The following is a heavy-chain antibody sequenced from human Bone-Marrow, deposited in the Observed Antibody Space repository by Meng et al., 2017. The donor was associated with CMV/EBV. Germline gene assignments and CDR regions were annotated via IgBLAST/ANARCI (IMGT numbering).Heavy chain of an antibody. Sequence: GESLKISCAASGFTFSSYAMHWVRQAPGKGLEWVAVISYDGSNKYYADSVKGRFTISRDNAKNTLYLQMNSLRAEDTAVYYCARARVPAAIYQYNVDYWGQGTLVTVSS. V-gene: IGHV3-30-3*01. CDR2: ISYDGSNK. J-gene: IGHJ4*02. CDR3: ARARVPAAIYQYNVDY. CDR1: GFTFSSYA. D-gene: IGHD2-2*02.